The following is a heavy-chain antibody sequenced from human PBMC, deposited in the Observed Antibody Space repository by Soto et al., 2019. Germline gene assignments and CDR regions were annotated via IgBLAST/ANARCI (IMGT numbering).Heavy chain of an antibody. CDR3: ARRGYFSGGSCYSYYYYGMDV. CDR1: GYSFTSYW. D-gene: IGHD2-15*01. V-gene: IGHV5-51*01. J-gene: IGHJ6*02. CDR2: IYPGDSDT. Sequence: PGESLKISCKGSGYSFTSYWIGWVRQMPGKGLEWMGIIYPGDSDTRYSPSFQGQVTISADKSISTAYLQWSSLKASDTAMYYCARRGYFSGGSCYSYYYYGMDVRGQGTTVTVSS.